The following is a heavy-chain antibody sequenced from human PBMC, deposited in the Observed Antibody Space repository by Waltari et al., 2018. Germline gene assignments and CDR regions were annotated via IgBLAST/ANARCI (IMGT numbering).Heavy chain of an antibody. V-gene: IGHV4-59*08. Sequence: QVQLQESGPGLVKPSETLSLTCTVSGGSISSSYWSWIRQPPGKGLEWIGYIHYSGSTNYSPSLKSRVAISVDTSKNQFSRKLNSVTAADTAVYYCARHLPSNWKYDYWGQGTLVTVSS. CDR2: IHYSGST. CDR3: ARHLPSNWKYDY. D-gene: IGHD1-7*01. J-gene: IGHJ4*02. CDR1: GGSISSSY.